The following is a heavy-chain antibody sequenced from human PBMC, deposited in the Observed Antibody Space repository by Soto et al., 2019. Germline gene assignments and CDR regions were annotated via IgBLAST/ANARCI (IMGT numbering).Heavy chain of an antibody. CDR2: IDKVGTDS. CDR1: DFTFSGRS. D-gene: IGHD3-10*01. CDR3: ARGWFGPDV. J-gene: IGHJ6*03. V-gene: IGHV3-74*01. Sequence: EVQLVESGGGLVQPGGSLRLSCAASDFTFSGRSVHWVRQAPGKGLVWVSGIDKVGTDSTYADAVKGRFTSSRDNAKNTVYLQMNSLRVEDTAVYYCARGWFGPDVWGKGTTVTVSS.